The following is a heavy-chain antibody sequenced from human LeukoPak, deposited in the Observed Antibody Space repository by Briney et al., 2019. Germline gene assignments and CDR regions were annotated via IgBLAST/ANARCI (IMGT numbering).Heavy chain of an antibody. CDR1: GFTSSSYW. J-gene: IGHJ4*02. D-gene: IGHD5-24*01. Sequence: EGSLRLSCAASGFTSSSYWMSWVRQAPGKGLEWVANIQQGGSAKYYVDSMKGRFTISRDDAKNSLYLQMDSLRAEDTAVYFCARIRGDGSTFEYWGRGTLVTVSS. CDR2: IQQGGSAK. CDR3: ARIRGDGSTFEY. V-gene: IGHV3-7*01.